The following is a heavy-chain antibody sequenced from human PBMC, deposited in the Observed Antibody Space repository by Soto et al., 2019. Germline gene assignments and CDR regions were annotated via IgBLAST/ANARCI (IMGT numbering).Heavy chain of an antibody. CDR2: IFHSGNT. CDR3: VRRTWGRDV. D-gene: IGHD3-16*01. V-gene: IGHV4-4*02. Sequence: QVQLQESGPGLVKPAGTLSLTCAVSSGSIDTTNWWGWVRQPPGKRLEWIGEIFHSGNTYYTPSHASRVLISVDTSKNQFSLNLRSVAAADTAVYYCVRRTWGRDVWGQGTTVTASS. CDR1: SGSIDTTNW. J-gene: IGHJ6*02.